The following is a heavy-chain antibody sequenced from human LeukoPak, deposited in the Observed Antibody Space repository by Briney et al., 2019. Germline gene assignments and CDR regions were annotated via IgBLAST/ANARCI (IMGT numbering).Heavy chain of an antibody. CDR1: GISFSTSG. D-gene: IGHD1-26*01. CDR3: AKGREVLPDNWLDP. J-gene: IGHJ5*02. Sequence: GGSLRLSCEASGISFSTSGMHWVRQAPGKGLEWVGIISYDGSNKYYADSVKGRLTISRDNSKNTLYLQMNSLRAEDTAVYYCAKGREVLPDNWLDPWGQGTLVIVSS. CDR2: ISYDGSNK. V-gene: IGHV3-30*18.